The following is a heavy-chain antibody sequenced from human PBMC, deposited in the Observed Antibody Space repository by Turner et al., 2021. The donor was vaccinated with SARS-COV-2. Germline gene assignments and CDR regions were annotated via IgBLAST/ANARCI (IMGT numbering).Heavy chain of an antibody. D-gene: IGHD2-2*01. Sequence: QVQLVQSGAEVKTPGASVKVSCKASGYTFTNYDINWVRQATGQGLEWMGWMNPNRGNTGYAQKFPGRVTMTRDTSISTAYMELSSLRSEDTAVYYCARLHGHCTSTSCYWDYYFGMDVWGQGTTVTVSS. V-gene: IGHV1-8*01. CDR3: ARLHGHCTSTSCYWDYYFGMDV. CDR1: GYTFTNYD. J-gene: IGHJ6*02. CDR2: MNPNRGNT.